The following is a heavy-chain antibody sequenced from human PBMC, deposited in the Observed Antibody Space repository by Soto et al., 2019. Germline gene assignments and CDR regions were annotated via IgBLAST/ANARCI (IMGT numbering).Heavy chain of an antibody. CDR1: GGTFSSYA. CDR2: IIPIFGTA. CDR3: ARNTNSGSSNYYYYYGMDV. V-gene: IGHV1-69*01. Sequence: QVQLVQSGAEVKKPGSSVKVSCKASGGTFSSYAISWVRQAPGQGLEWMGGIIPIFGTANYAQKFQGRVTITADDSTSTAYMELSSLRSEDTAVYYCARNTNSGSSNYYYYYGMDVWGQGTTVTVSS. J-gene: IGHJ6*02. D-gene: IGHD3-10*01.